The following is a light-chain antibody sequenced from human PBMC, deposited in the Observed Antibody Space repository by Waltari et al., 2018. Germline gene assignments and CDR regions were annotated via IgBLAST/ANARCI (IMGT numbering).Light chain of an antibody. Sequence: QPALTHPASVSGSPGQSITISCYGTDSDVVAYDFVSWYQQHPGKAPHLIIYEVSNRPSGISNRFSASKSGNTASLTISGLQAEDEADYYCSSYTTSSAPGVFGTGTRVTVL. CDR1: DSDVVAYDF. J-gene: IGLJ1*01. CDR2: EVS. V-gene: IGLV2-14*01. CDR3: SSYTTSSAPGV.